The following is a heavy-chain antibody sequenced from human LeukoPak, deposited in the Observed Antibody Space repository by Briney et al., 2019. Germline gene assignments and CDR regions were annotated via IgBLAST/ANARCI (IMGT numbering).Heavy chain of an antibody. CDR3: ARPWGVGAPFDP. J-gene: IGHJ5*02. V-gene: IGHV4-39*01. CDR2: IFHSGST. D-gene: IGHD1-26*01. Sequence: SETLSLTCTVSNGSITTNSYYWGWIRQPPGKGLEWIGTIFHSGSTYYNPSLKSRVTITVDTSKNQFSLNLNSVTSADTAVYYCARPWGVGAPFDPWGRVTLVTVSS. CDR1: NGSITTNSYY.